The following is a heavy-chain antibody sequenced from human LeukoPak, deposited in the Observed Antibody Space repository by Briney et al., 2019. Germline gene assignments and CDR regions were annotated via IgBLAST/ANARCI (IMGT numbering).Heavy chain of an antibody. V-gene: IGHV1-2*02. CDR1: GYTFTGYY. J-gene: IGHJ4*02. CDR2: INPHSGGT. CDR3: ARDRAWDSGYDSSLFDY. Sequence: ASVKVSCKASGYTFTGYYMHWVRQAPGQGLEWMGWINPHSGGTDYAQKFQGRVTMTRDTSISTAYMELSRLRSDDTAVYYCARDRAWDSGYDSSLFDYWGQGTLDTVSS. D-gene: IGHD5-12*01.